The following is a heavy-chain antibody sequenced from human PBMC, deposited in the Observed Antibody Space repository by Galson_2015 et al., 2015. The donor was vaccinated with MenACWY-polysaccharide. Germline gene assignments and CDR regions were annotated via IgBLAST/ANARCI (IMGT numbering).Heavy chain of an antibody. V-gene: IGHV3-23*01. Sequence: SLILSCAASGFTFTSYAMSWVRQAPGKGLEWVSAIRSSGTNTYYADSVKGGFTISRDNSKNTLYLQMNSLRAEDTAVYYCAKDSTDFWSVAGRFDHWGQGTLVTVSS. CDR2: IRSSGTNT. CDR1: GFTFTSYA. CDR3: AKDSTDFWSVAGRFDH. D-gene: IGHD3-3*01. J-gene: IGHJ5*02.